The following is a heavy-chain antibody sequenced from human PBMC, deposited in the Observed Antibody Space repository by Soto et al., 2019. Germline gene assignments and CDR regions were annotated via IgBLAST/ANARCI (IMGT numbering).Heavy chain of an antibody. D-gene: IGHD4-17*01. J-gene: IGHJ4*02. CDR3: AKVGRLRKDKYYFDY. CDR1: GFTFSSYG. Sequence: GGSLRLSCAASGFTFSSYGMHWVRQAPGKGLEWVAVISYDGSNKYYADSVKGRFTISRDNSKNTLYLQMNSLRAEDTAVYYCAKVGRLRKDKYYFDYWGQGTLVTVSS. CDR2: ISYDGSNK. V-gene: IGHV3-30*18.